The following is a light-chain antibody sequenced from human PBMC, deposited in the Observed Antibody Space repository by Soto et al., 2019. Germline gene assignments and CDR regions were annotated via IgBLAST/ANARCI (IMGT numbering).Light chain of an antibody. J-gene: IGKJ1*01. CDR2: AAS. Sequence: DIQMTQSPSSLSASVGDRVTITCRPSQSISSYLNWYQQKPGKAPKLLIYAASSLQSGVPSRFSGSGSGTDFTLTISSLQPEDFATYYCQQSYSTPPWTFGQGTKVDIK. V-gene: IGKV1-39*01. CDR3: QQSYSTPPWT. CDR1: QSISSY.